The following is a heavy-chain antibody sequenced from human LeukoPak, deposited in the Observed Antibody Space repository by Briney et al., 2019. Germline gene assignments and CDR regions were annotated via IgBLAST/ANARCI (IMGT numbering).Heavy chain of an antibody. V-gene: IGHV3-30-3*01. Sequence: GRSLRLSCAASGFTFSSYAMHWVRQAPGKGLDWVTSISYGGSNKYYAASVKGRFIISRDNSKNTLYLQMNSLRAEDTAVYYCARDKTHCSGASCYSAQVYWGQGSLVTVSS. CDR1: GFTFSSYA. D-gene: IGHD2-15*01. J-gene: IGHJ4*02. CDR2: ISYGGSNK. CDR3: ARDKTHCSGASCYSAQVY.